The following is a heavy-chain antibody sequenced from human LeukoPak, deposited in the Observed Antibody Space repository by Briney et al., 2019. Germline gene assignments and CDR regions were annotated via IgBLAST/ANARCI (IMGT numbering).Heavy chain of an antibody. CDR3: ARDRRLPAVAGAYDAFEI. V-gene: IGHV4-59*01. CDR1: GGSISSYY. CDR2: IYYSGST. D-gene: IGHD6-19*01. Sequence: PSETLSLTCTVSGGSISSYYWSWIRQPPGKGLEWIGYIYYSGSTNYNPSLKSRVTISVDTSKNQFSLKLSSVTAADTAVYYCARDRRLPAVAGAYDAFEICGHGTMVTVSS. J-gene: IGHJ3*02.